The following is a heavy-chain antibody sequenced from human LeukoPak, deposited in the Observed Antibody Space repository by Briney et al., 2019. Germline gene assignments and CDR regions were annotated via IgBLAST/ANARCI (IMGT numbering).Heavy chain of an antibody. V-gene: IGHV1-2*06. CDR1: GYTFTGHY. CDR2: INPNSGGT. Sequence: ASVKVSCKASGYTFTGHYMHWVRQAPGQGLEWMGRINPNSGGTNYAQKFQGRVTMTRDTSISTAYMELSRLRSDDTAVYYCARGGNYVWGSYLDFDIWGQGTMVTVYS. D-gene: IGHD3-16*02. J-gene: IGHJ3*02. CDR3: ARGGNYVWGSYLDFDI.